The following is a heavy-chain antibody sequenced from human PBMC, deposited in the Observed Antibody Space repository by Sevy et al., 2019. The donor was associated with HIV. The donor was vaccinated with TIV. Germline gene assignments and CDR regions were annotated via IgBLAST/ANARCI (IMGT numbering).Heavy chain of an antibody. D-gene: IGHD6-19*01. Sequence: GGSLRLSCAASGFTFSNAWMSWVRQAPGKGLEWLGHIKSKTDGGTTDYAAPVKGRFTISRDDSKNTLYLQMNGLKTEDTAVYYCTTRSSGRFIVNENPAFDIWGQGTMVTVSS. V-gene: IGHV3-15*01. CDR3: TTRSSGRFIVNENPAFDI. J-gene: IGHJ3*02. CDR1: GFTFSNAW. CDR2: IKSKTDGGTT.